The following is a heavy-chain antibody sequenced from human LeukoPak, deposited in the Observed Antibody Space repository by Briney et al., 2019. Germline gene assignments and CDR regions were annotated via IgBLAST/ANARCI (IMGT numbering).Heavy chain of an antibody. CDR3: AELGITMIGGV. V-gene: IGHV3-48*03. Sequence: GGALRLSCAASGFTFSSYEMNWVRQAPGKGLEWGSYISSSGSIIYYADSVKGRFTISRDNAKNSLYLQMNSLRAEDTAVYSCAELGITMIGGVWGKGTTVTISS. J-gene: IGHJ6*04. CDR2: ISSSGSII. CDR1: GFTFSSYE. D-gene: IGHD3-10*02.